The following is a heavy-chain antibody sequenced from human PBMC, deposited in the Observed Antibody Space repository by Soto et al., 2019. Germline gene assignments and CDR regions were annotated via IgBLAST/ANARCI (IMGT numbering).Heavy chain of an antibody. V-gene: IGHV4-4*02. Sequence: QVQLQESGTGLVKPSETLSLTCTVSSDSIAGENWWSWVRQPPGLGLEWIGEVFHTGGTNYNPSRKWRVTMEVDKFKCRFSLQLVAATAADTAVYYCARVFASGSGWMYHFDFWGQGTLVSVSS. CDR3: ARVFASGSGWMYHFDF. D-gene: IGHD6-19*01. J-gene: IGHJ4*02. CDR2: VFHTGGT. CDR1: SDSIAGENW.